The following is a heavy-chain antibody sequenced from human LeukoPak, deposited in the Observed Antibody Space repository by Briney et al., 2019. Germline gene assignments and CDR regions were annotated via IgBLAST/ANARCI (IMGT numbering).Heavy chain of an antibody. CDR3: AKDGPYSGYDLAR. V-gene: IGHV3-23*01. CDR2: ISSSGRGT. Sequence: GGSLRLSCAASGFTFSSFAMSWVRQAPAKGLEWVSSISSSGRGTYYAASVKGRFTISRDTSKDTLYLQMNSLRAEDTAFYYCAKDGPYSGYDLARWGQGTLVTVSS. J-gene: IGHJ4*02. CDR1: GFTFSSFA. D-gene: IGHD5-12*01.